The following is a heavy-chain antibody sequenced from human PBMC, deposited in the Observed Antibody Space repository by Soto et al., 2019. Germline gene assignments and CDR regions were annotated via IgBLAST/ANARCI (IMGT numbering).Heavy chain of an antibody. CDR3: AMNYGFWSGYYALDGMDV. CDR1: GYTFTSYG. J-gene: IGHJ6*02. D-gene: IGHD3-3*01. Sequence: ASVKVSCKASGYTFTSYGISWVRQAPGQGLEWMGWISAYNGNTNYAQKLQGRVTMTTDTSTSTAYMELRSLRSDDTAVYYCAMNYGFWSGYYALDGMDVWGQGTTVTVSS. V-gene: IGHV1-18*04. CDR2: ISAYNGNT.